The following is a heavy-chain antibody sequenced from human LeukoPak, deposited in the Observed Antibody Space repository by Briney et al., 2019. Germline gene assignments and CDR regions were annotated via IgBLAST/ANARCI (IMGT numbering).Heavy chain of an antibody. CDR2: ISAYNGNT. V-gene: IGHV1-18*01. Sequence: GASVKVSCKASGYTFTSYGISWVRQAPGQGLEWIGWISAYNGNTNYAQKLQGRVTMTTDTSTSTAYMELRSLRSDDTAVYYCARGEVEMATITDFDIWGQGTMVTVSS. J-gene: IGHJ3*02. CDR3: ARGEVEMATITDFDI. D-gene: IGHD5-24*01. CDR1: GYTFTSYG.